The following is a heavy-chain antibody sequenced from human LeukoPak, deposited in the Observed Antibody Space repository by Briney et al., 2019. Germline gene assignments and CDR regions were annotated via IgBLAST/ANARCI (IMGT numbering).Heavy chain of an antibody. Sequence: PGGSLRLSCAASGFTFSSYAMSWVRQAPGKGLEWVSAISGSGGSTYYADSVKGRFTISRDNPKNTLYLQMNSLRAEDTAVYYCAKVQYCSSTSCEEGDYWGQGTLVTVSS. J-gene: IGHJ4*02. V-gene: IGHV3-23*01. CDR3: AKVQYCSSTSCEEGDY. CDR1: GFTFSSYA. CDR2: ISGSGGST. D-gene: IGHD2-2*01.